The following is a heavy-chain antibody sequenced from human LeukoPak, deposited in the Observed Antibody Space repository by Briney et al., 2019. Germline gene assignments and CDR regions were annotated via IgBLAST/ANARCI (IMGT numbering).Heavy chain of an antibody. CDR1: GYTFSNYD. Sequence: ASVKVSCKASGYTFSNYDINWVRQVTGQGLEWMGWMNPDSGNTGYAQRFQGRVTLTRNPSISTAYMEVSSLRSEDTAVYYCARGWLAETTVVTPYNYWGQGTLVTVSS. CDR2: MNPDSGNT. D-gene: IGHD2-21*02. CDR3: ARGWLAETTVVTPYNY. V-gene: IGHV1-8*01. J-gene: IGHJ4*02.